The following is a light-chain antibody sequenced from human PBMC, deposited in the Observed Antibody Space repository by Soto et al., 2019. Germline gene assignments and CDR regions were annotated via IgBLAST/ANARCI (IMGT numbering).Light chain of an antibody. Sequence: DIPMTQSPSSLSASVGDRVTITCRASQSISSYLNWYQQKPGKAPKLLIYAASSLQSGVPSRFSGSVSGTDFTLTISSLQPEDFATYDCQQSYSTPGYTFGQGTKLEIK. CDR3: QQSYSTPGYT. CDR2: AAS. V-gene: IGKV1-39*01. CDR1: QSISSY. J-gene: IGKJ2*01.